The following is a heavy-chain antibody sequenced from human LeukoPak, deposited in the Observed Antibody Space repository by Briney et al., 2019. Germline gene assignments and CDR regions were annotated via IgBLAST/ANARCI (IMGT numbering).Heavy chain of an antibody. CDR2: IYYSGST. CDR3: ARGPEYDILTGYPATNWFDP. V-gene: IGHV4-31*03. D-gene: IGHD3-9*01. CDR1: GGSISSSGYY. Sequence: PSETLSLTCTVSGGSISSSGYYWGWVRQHPGKGLEWIGYIYYSGSTYYNPSLQSRVSISIDKSKIQFSLKLGSVTAADTAVYYCARGPEYDILTGYPATNWFDPWGQGTLVTVSS. J-gene: IGHJ5*02.